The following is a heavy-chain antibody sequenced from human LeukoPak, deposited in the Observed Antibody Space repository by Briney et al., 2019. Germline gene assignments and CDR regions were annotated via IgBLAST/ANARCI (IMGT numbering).Heavy chain of an antibody. J-gene: IGHJ6*03. CDR3: ARGVLLWFGESAPHYMDV. CDR1: GGTFSSYA. CDR2: IIPIFGTA. Sequence: GASVKVSCKASGGTFSSYAISWVRQAPGQGLEWMGGIIPIFGTANYAQKFQGRVTITADKSTSTAYMELSSLRSEDTAVYYCARGVLLWFGESAPHYMDVWGKGTTVTVSS. V-gene: IGHV1-69*06. D-gene: IGHD3-10*01.